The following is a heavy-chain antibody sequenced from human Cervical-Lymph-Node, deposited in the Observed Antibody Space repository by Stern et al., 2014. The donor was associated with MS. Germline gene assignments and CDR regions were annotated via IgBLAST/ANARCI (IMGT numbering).Heavy chain of an antibody. J-gene: IGHJ6*02. D-gene: IGHD1-26*01. CDR3: PVHPPKTQFSLRFTSVPAADTAVYYCARLRYQAARYYYSNMHV. Sequence: QVQLQESGPGLVKPSETLSLTCTVSGGSVSLSTYYWGWIRQPPGKGLEWIGSVYYTGTTYYNESLKSRVTISVDTPKNQGSLGPPYYNGPLKSRFPIPVHPPKTQFSLRFTSVPAADTAVYYCARLRYQAARYYYSNMHVWGQGTTVTVSS. CDR1: GGSVSLSTYY. CDR2: VYYTGTT. V-gene: IGHV4-39*01.